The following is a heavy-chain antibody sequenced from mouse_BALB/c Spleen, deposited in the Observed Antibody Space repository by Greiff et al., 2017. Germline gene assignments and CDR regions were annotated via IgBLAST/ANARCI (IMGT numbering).Heavy chain of an antibody. Sequence: VKLVESGAELMKPGASVKISCKATGYTFSSYWIEWVKQRPGHGLEWIGEILPGSGSTNYNEKFKGKATFTADTSSNTAYMQLSSLTSEDSAVYYCASSGRYFDVWGAGTTVTVSS. CDR2: ILPGSGST. CDR1: GYTFSSYW. D-gene: IGHD4-1*01. V-gene: IGHV1-9*01. J-gene: IGHJ1*01. CDR3: ASSGRYFDV.